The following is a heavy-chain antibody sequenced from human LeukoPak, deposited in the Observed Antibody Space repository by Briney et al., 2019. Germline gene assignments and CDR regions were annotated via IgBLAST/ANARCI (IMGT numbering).Heavy chain of an antibody. J-gene: IGHJ4*02. Sequence: PGGSLRLSCAASGFTFSSYVMNWVRQAPGKGLEWVSYISSSGSTIYYADSVKGRFTISRDNAKNSLYLQMNSLRAEDTAVYYCARDPNYYGSGSSTFFDYWGQGTLVTVSS. CDR3: ARDPNYYGSGSSTFFDY. CDR1: GFTFSSYV. D-gene: IGHD3-10*01. V-gene: IGHV3-48*03. CDR2: ISSSGSTI.